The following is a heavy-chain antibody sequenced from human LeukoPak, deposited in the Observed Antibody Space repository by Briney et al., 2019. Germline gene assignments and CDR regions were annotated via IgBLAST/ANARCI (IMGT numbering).Heavy chain of an antibody. J-gene: IGHJ5*02. CDR3: ARYEYSSAYDP. V-gene: IGHV4-34*01. CDR2: INHSGST. CDR1: GGSFSGYY. Sequence: PSETLSLTCAVYGGSFSGYYWSWIRQPPGKGLEWIGEINHSGSTNYNPSLKSRVTISVDTSKNQFSLKLSSVTAADTAVYYCARYEYSSAYDPWGQGTLVTVSS. D-gene: IGHD6-6*01.